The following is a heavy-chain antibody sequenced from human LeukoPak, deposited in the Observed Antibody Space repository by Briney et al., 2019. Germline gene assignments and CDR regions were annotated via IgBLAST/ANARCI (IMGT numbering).Heavy chain of an antibody. D-gene: IGHD3-10*01. CDR2: INPNSGGT. Sequence: ASVKVSCKASGYTFTGYYMHWVRQAPGQGLEWMGWINPNSGGTNYAQKFQGRVTMTRDTSVSTAYMELSRLRSDDTAVYYCARTYYYGSGSEKPYYYYYMDVWGKGTTVTASS. J-gene: IGHJ6*03. V-gene: IGHV1-2*02. CDR1: GYTFTGYY. CDR3: ARTYYYGSGSEKPYYYYYMDV.